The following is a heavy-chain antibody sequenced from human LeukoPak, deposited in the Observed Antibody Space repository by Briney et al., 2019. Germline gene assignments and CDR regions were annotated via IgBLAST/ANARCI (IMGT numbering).Heavy chain of an antibody. V-gene: IGHV4-30-4*07. Sequence: SETLXLTCAVSGGSISSGGYSWGWIRQPPGKGLEWIGYIYSSASTDYNPSLKSRFAISVDTSKNQFSLKLSSVTAADTAVYYCARVYYGSGSYSSFMDVWGKGTTVTVSS. CDR2: IYSSAST. D-gene: IGHD3-10*01. CDR3: ARVYYGSGSYSSFMDV. J-gene: IGHJ6*03. CDR1: GGSISSGGYS.